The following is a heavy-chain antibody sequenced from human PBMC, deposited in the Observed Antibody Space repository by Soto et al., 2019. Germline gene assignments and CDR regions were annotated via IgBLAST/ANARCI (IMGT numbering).Heavy chain of an antibody. CDR2: IIPIFGTA. CDR1: GGTFSSYA. CDR3: ARDSSYYYDSSGHYDY. D-gene: IGHD3-22*01. Sequence: ASVKVSCKASGGTFSSYAISWVRQAPGQGLEWMGGIIPIFGTANYAQKFQGRVTITADESTSTAYMELSSLRSEDTAVYYCARDSSYYYDSSGHYDYWGHGTLVTVSS. J-gene: IGHJ4*01. V-gene: IGHV1-69*13.